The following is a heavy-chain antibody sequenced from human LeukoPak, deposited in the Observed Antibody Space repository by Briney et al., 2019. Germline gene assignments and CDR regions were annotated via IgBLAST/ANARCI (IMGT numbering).Heavy chain of an antibody. Sequence: GGSLRLSYAASGFTFSSYWMSWVRQAPGKGLDWVANIKQDGSEKYYVDSVKGRFTISRDNAKNSLYLQMNSLRAEDTAVYYCASQYQLRRDAFDIWGQGTMVTVSS. CDR3: ASQYQLRRDAFDI. CDR2: IKQDGSEK. D-gene: IGHD2-2*01. J-gene: IGHJ3*02. CDR1: GFTFSSYW. V-gene: IGHV3-7*01.